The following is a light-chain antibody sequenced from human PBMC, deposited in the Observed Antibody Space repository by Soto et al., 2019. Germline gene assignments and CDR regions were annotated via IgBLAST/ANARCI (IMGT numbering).Light chain of an antibody. CDR1: QGIRSD. Sequence: AIQMTQSPSSLSASVGDRVTITCRASQGIRSDLAWYQKKSGKAPKLLIYAASSLQSGVPSRFSGSGFGSDFTLTISSLQPEDVATYYCLQDYGYPRTFGQGTSVEI. CDR2: AAS. J-gene: IGKJ1*01. CDR3: LQDYGYPRT. V-gene: IGKV1-6*01.